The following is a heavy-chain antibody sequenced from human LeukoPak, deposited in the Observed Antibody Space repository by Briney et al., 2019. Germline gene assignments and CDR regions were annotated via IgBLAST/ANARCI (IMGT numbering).Heavy chain of an antibody. CDR2: ISSSSSYI. J-gene: IGHJ6*03. V-gene: IGHV3-21*01. CDR1: GFTFDDYG. CDR3: ARDYGSGSYGLAYYMDV. D-gene: IGHD3-10*01. Sequence: PGGSLRLSCAASGFTFDDYGMSWVRQAPGKGLEWVSSISSSSSYIYYADSVKGRFTISRDNAKNSLYLQMNSLRAEDTAVYYCARDYGSGSYGLAYYMDVWGKGTTVTISS.